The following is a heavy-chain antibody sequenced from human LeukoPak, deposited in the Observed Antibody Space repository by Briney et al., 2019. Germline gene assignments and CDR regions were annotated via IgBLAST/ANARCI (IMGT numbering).Heavy chain of an antibody. CDR1: GGSVSSGSYY. CDR2: IYYSGST. V-gene: IGHV4-61*01. Sequence: SETLSLTCTVSGGSVSSGSYYWSWIRQPPGKGLEWIGYIYYSGSTNYNPSLKSRVTISVDTSKNQFSLKLSSVTAADTAVYYWARVSLGDGYKSASYYFDYWGQGTLVTVSS. CDR3: ARVSLGDGYKSASYYFDY. D-gene: IGHD5-24*01. J-gene: IGHJ4*02.